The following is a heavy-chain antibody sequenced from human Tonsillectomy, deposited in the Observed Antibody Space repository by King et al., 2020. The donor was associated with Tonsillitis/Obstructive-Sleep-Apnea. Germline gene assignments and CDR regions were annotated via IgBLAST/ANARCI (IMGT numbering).Heavy chain of an antibody. D-gene: IGHD3-3*01. CDR3: AREDFWSGYSALY. Sequence: QLQESGPGLVKPSETLSLTCTVSGGSISSYYWSWIRQPPGKGLEWIGYIYYSGSTNYNPSLKSRVTISVDTSKNQFSLKLISVTAADTAVYYCAREDFWSGYSALYWGQGTLVTVSS. CDR2: IYYSGST. J-gene: IGHJ4*02. CDR1: GGSISSYY. V-gene: IGHV4-59*01.